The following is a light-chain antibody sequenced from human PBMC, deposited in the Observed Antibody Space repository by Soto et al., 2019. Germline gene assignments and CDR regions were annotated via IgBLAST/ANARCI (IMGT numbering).Light chain of an antibody. CDR2: YDS. Sequence: SSELTQPPSVSVAPGKTARITCGGNNIGSKSVHWYQQKPGQAPVLVIYYDSDRPSGIPERFSGSNSGNTATLTISRVGAGDEADYYCQVWDSSSDHLYVFGTGTKVTVL. V-gene: IGLV3-21*04. CDR3: QVWDSSSDHLYV. CDR1: NIGSKS. J-gene: IGLJ1*01.